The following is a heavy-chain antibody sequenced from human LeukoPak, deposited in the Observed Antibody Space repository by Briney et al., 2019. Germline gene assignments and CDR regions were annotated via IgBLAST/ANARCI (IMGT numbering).Heavy chain of an antibody. CDR3: AKDAQRGFDYSNSLEH. V-gene: IGHV3-53*01. CDR2: IYGGGSA. J-gene: IGHJ4*02. CDR1: GFTVSSNY. D-gene: IGHD4-11*01. Sequence: GGSLRLSCAASGFTVSSNYMSWVRQAPGRGLEWVSLIYGGGSAYYADSVKGRFTISRDNFKNTVSLQMNSLRAEDTAVYYCAKDAQRGFDYSNSLEHWGQGSLVTVSS.